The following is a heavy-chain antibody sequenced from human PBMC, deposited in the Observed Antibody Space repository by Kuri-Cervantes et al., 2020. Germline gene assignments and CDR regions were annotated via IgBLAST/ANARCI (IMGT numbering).Heavy chain of an antibody. J-gene: IGHJ4*02. CDR2: TTTSGST. D-gene: IGHD6-13*01. CDR3: ARDGLYSSSSPFDY. V-gene: IGHV4-4*07. Sequence: SETLSLTCTVSGGSITTYYWIWIRQPAGKGLEWIGRTTTSGSTNYNPSLQSRITMSVDTSKTQFSLKLTSVTAADSAVYYCARDGLYSSSSPFDYWGQGTLVTVSS. CDR1: GGSITTYY.